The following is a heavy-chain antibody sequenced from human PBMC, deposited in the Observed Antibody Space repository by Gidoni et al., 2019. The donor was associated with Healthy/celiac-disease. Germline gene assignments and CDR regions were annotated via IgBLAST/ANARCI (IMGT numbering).Heavy chain of an antibody. Sequence: EVQLVESGGGLVKPGGSLRLSCAASGFTFSSYSMNWVRQAPGKGLEWVSSISSSSSYIYYADSVKGRFTISRDNAKNSLYLQMNSLRAEDTAVYYCARDPSLIDCSGGSCYYYYYYGMDVWGQGTTVTVSS. CDR2: ISSSSSYI. J-gene: IGHJ6*02. CDR1: GFTFSSYS. D-gene: IGHD2-15*01. V-gene: IGHV3-21*01. CDR3: ARDPSLIDCSGGSCYYYYYYGMDV.